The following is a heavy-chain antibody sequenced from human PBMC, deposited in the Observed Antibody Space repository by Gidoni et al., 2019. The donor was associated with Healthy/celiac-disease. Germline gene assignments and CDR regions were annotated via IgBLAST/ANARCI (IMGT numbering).Heavy chain of an antibody. CDR2: IKQDGSEK. V-gene: IGHV3-7*01. J-gene: IGHJ4*02. CDR3: ASDCDCSSTSCYVCDDY. D-gene: IGHD2-2*01. Sequence: EVQLVESGGGLVQPGGSLRLSCAASGFTFSSYWMSWVRQAPGKGLEWVANIKQDGSEKYYVDSVKGRFTISRDNAKNSLYLQMNSLRAEDTAVYYCASDCDCSSTSCYVCDDYWGQGTLVTVSS. CDR1: GFTFSSYW.